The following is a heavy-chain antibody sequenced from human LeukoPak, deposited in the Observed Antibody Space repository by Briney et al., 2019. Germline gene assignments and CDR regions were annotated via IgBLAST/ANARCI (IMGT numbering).Heavy chain of an antibody. CDR2: INHSGST. D-gene: IGHD6-13*01. CDR1: GGPFSGYY. J-gene: IGHJ6*03. Sequence: LETLSLTCAVYGGPFSGYYGSWIRKPPGKGLEWIGEINHSGSTNYNPSLKSRVTISVDTSKNQFSLKLSSVTAADTAVYYCARVVGGYSSSWYNFYYYYYMDVWGKGTTVTVSS. CDR3: ARVVGGYSSSWYNFYYYYYMDV. V-gene: IGHV4-34*01.